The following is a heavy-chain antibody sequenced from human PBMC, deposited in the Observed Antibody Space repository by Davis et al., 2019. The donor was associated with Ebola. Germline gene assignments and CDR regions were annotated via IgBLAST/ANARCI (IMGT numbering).Heavy chain of an antibody. J-gene: IGHJ5*01. CDR2: IIGYNGNT. CDR1: GYTFTRYG. Sequence: ASVKVSCKASGYTFTRYGIHWVRQAPGQGLEWMGWIIGYNGNTNYPQKVQGRVTVTTDTSTTTAYMELRNLTSDDTAVYYCARDNYGDFLSGFDPWGQGTLVTVSS. CDR3: ARDNYGDFLSGFDP. D-gene: IGHD4-17*01. V-gene: IGHV1-18*01.